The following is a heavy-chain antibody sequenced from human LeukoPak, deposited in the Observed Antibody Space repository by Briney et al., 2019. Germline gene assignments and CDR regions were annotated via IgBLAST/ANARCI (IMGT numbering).Heavy chain of an antibody. CDR3: AREYCSGGSCYPNWFDP. Sequence: GGSLRLSCAASGFTVSSNYMSRVRQAPGKGLEWVSVIYSGGTTYYADSVKGRFTISRDNSKNTLYLQMNSLRAEDTAVYYCAREYCSGGSCYPNWFDPWGQGTLVTVSS. CDR2: IYSGGTT. V-gene: IGHV3-53*01. D-gene: IGHD2-15*01. J-gene: IGHJ5*02. CDR1: GFTVSSNY.